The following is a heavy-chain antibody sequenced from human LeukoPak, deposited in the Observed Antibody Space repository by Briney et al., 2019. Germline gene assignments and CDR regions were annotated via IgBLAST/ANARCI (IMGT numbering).Heavy chain of an antibody. CDR3: ARTSKVTSAMDI. V-gene: IGHV3-74*01. CDR2: INSDGSST. CDR1: GFTFSSYW. J-gene: IGHJ3*02. Sequence: PGGSLRLSCAASGFTFSSYWMHWVRQAPGKGLVWVLRINSDGSSTSYADSVKGRFTISRENARNSLYLQMNNVRVGDTAVYYCARTSKVTSAMDIWGQGTVVIVSS. D-gene: IGHD4-23*01.